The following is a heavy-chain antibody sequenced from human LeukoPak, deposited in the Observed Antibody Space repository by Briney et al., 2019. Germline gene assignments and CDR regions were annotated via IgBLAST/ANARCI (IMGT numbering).Heavy chain of an antibody. D-gene: IGHD2-15*01. CDR3: ARCSGGSYYHSDDY. CDR1: GFTFSTYS. V-gene: IGHV3-21*01. CDR2: ISTSSSYI. Sequence: GGSLRLSCAASGFTFSTYSMNWVRQAPGKGLEWVPSISTSSSYIFYADSVKGRFTISRDNAKNSLYLQMNSLRAEDTAVYYCARCSGGSYYHSDDYWGQGTLVTVSS. J-gene: IGHJ4*02.